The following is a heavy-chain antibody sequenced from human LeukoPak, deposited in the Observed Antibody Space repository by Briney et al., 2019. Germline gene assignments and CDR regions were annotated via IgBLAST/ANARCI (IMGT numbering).Heavy chain of an antibody. CDR2: ISYDGKNK. CDR3: AKDPPDYGDYGIEEVDY. CDR1: GFTFSSYG. Sequence: GGSLRLSCAASGFTFSSYGVHWVRQPPGKGLEWVAVISYDGKNKYYADSVKGRFTISRDNSKNTLYLQMNSLRAEDTAVYYCAKDPPDYGDYGIEEVDYWGQGTLVTVSS. J-gene: IGHJ4*02. V-gene: IGHV3-33*05. D-gene: IGHD4-17*01.